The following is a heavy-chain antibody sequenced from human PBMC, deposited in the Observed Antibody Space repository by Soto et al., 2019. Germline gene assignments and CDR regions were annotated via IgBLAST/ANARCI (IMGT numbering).Heavy chain of an antibody. V-gene: IGHV4-59*01. CDR1: GDSISSYY. CDR3: ALRSIAVMTEY. Sequence: QVQLQESGPGLVKPSETLSLTCAVSGDSISSYYCMWIRQPPGKGLESIGYLYYGRSANYNPSLKNRVTLSVDTSTNQCSLTLISMTDADTAVYYCALRSIAVMTEYWGQGTLVTVSS. J-gene: IGHJ4*02. D-gene: IGHD3-3*02. CDR2: LYYGRSA.